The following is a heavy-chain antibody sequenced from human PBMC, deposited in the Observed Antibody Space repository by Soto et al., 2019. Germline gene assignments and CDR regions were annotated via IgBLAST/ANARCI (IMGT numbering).Heavy chain of an antibody. D-gene: IGHD2-2*01. Sequence: GGSLRLSCAASGFTFSSYAMSWVRQAPGKGLEWVSAISGSGGSTYYADSVKGRFTISRDNSKNTVYLQMNSLRAEDTAVYYCAKGGKGYCSSTSCPLPFDYWGQGTLVTVSS. V-gene: IGHV3-23*01. CDR2: ISGSGGST. CDR3: AKGGKGYCSSTSCPLPFDY. J-gene: IGHJ4*02. CDR1: GFTFSSYA.